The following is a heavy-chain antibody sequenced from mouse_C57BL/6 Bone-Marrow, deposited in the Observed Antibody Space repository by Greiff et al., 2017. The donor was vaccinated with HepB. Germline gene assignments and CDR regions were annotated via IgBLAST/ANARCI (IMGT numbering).Heavy chain of an antibody. CDR2: ISNGGGST. CDR1: GFTFSDYY. V-gene: IGHV5-12*01. J-gene: IGHJ3*01. Sequence: DVMLVESGGGLVQPGGSLKLSCAASGFTFSDYYMYWVRQTPEKRLEWVAYISNGGGSTYYPDTVTGRFTISRDNAKNTLYLQMSRLKSEDTAMYYCARQGLYDYDSAWFAYWGQGTLVTVSA. CDR3: ARQGLYDYDSAWFAY. D-gene: IGHD2-4*01.